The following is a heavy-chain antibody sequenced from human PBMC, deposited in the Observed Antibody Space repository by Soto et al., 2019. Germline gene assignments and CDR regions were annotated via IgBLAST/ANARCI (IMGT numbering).Heavy chain of an antibody. V-gene: IGHV3-74*01. J-gene: IGHJ5*01. Sequence: EVQLVESGGGLVQPGGSLRLSCAASGFTFFAYWIHWVRQVPGKGLVWVSRINSDGSHTSYADSVRGCFTISRYNSKNTVYLQMNSLTAEDTSVYCCAKEGDYGDYAGENWFDSWGQGSLVTVSS. CDR1: GFTFFAYW. D-gene: IGHD4-17*01. CDR3: AKEGDYGDYAGENWFDS. CDR2: INSDGSHT.